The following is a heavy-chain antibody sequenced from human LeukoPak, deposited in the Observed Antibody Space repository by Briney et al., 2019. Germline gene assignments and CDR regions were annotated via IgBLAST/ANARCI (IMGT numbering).Heavy chain of an antibody. D-gene: IGHD2/OR15-2a*01. CDR1: GYTFTGNY. CDR2: INPNTGGT. J-gene: IGHJ4*02. Sequence: ASVKVSCKTSGYTFTGNYMHWVRQPPGQGLEWMGWINPNTGGTNYAQKFQGRVSMTRDTSISTAYMDLSRLRSDDTAVYYCARDSTPLDYWGQGTLVTVSS. V-gene: IGHV1-2*02. CDR3: ARDSTPLDY.